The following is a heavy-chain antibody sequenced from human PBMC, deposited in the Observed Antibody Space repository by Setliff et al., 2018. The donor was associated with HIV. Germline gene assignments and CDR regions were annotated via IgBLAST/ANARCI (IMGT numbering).Heavy chain of an antibody. J-gene: IGHJ3*02. CDR1: GFTFSSYE. D-gene: IGHD2-2*02. CDR2: ISSSGSTI. V-gene: IGHV3-48*03. Sequence: TGGSLRLSCAASGFTFSSYEMNWVRQAPGKGLEWVSYISSSGSTIYYADSVKGRFTISRGNAKNSLYLQMNSLRAGDTAVYSCARVLNTYTGDAFDIWGQGTMVTVSS. CDR3: ARVLNTYTGDAFDI.